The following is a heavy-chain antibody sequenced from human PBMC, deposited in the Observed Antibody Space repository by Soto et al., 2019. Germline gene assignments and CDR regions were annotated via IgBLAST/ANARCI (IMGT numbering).Heavy chain of an antibody. J-gene: IGHJ6*03. D-gene: IGHD6-6*01. V-gene: IGHV4-59*08. CDR3: ARLRGNSSHGIFYYYYYMDV. CDR1: GSSISSYY. Sequence: SETLSLTCTVSGSSISSYYWSWIRQPPGKGLEWIGYIYYSGSTNYNPSLKSRVTISVDTSKNQFSLKLSSVTAADTAVYYCARLRGNSSHGIFYYYYYMDVWGKGTTVTVSS. CDR2: IYYSGST.